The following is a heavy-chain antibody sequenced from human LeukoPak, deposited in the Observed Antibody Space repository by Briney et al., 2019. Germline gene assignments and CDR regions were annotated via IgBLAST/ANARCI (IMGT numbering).Heavy chain of an antibody. CDR3: ARGTYCSSTSCSTRFDP. Sequence: ASVKVSCKASGGTFSSYAISWVRQAPGQGLEWMGRIIPILGIANYAQKFQGRVTITADKSTSTAYMELSSLRSDDTAVYYCARGTYCSSTSCSTRFDPWGQGTLVTVSS. CDR1: GGTFSSYA. CDR2: IIPILGIA. J-gene: IGHJ5*02. V-gene: IGHV1-69*04. D-gene: IGHD2-2*01.